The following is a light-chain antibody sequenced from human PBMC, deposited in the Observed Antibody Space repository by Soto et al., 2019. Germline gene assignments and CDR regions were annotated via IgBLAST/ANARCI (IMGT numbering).Light chain of an antibody. CDR3: QQYNNWPHT. CDR2: GAS. CDR1: QSIRSN. V-gene: IGKV3-15*01. J-gene: IGKJ1*01. Sequence: IVMTQSPATLSVSLGERATISCRASQSIRSNLAWYQQKPCQAPRLIIYGASTRATGIPVRFSGSGSGTEFTLTISSLQSEEFAVYYCQQYNNWPHTFGQGTQVDIK.